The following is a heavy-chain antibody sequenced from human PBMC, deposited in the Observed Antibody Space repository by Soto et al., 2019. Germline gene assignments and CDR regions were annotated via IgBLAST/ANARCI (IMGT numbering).Heavy chain of an antibody. V-gene: IGHV4-31*03. CDR3: ARGSSLGGYYFDY. J-gene: IGHJ4*02. D-gene: IGHD6-6*01. CDR2: IYYSGST. CDR1: GGSISSGGYY. Sequence: PSETLSLTCTVSGGSISSGGYYWSWIRQHPGKGLEWIGYIYYSGSTYYNPSLKSRVTISVDTSKNQFSLKLSSVTAADTAVYYCARGSSLGGYYFDYWGQGTLVTVSS.